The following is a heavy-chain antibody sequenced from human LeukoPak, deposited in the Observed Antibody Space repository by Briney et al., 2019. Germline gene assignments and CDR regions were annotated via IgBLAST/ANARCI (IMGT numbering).Heavy chain of an antibody. D-gene: IGHD5-18*01. CDR3: ARHAVRGYSYLDY. Sequence: SETVSLTCTVSGGSISSYYWSWIRQPPGKGLEWIGYIYYSGSSNYNPSLKSRVTISVDTSKNQFSLKLTSVTAADTAVYYCARHAVRGYSYLDYWGQGTLHTVSS. CDR2: IYYSGSS. CDR1: GGSISSYY. V-gene: IGHV4-59*08. J-gene: IGHJ4*02.